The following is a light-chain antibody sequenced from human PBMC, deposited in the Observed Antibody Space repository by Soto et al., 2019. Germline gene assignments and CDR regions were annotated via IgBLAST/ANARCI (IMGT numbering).Light chain of an antibody. J-gene: IGKJ3*01. V-gene: IGKV3D-20*02. CDR3: QQRTNWLT. CDR1: QSISSSY. CDR2: GAS. Sequence: IVLTQSPGTLSLSPGERATLSCRASQSISSSYFAWYQQKPGQAPRLLIYGASSRATGIPDRFSGSGSGTDFTLTISSPEPEDSAVYYCQQRTNWLTFGPGTKVDIK.